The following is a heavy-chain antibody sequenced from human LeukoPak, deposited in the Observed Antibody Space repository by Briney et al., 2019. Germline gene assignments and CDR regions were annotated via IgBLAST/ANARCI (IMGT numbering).Heavy chain of an antibody. CDR1: GGSISSGGYS. V-gene: IGHV4-30-2*01. CDR2: IYHSGST. CDR3: ARDDDYYYGMDV. J-gene: IGHJ6*02. Sequence: PSETLSLTCAVSGGSISSGGYSWSWIRQPPGKGLEWIGYIYHSGSTYYNPSLKSRVTISVDRPKNQFSLKLSSVTAADTAVYYCARDDDYYYGMDVWGQGTTVTVSS.